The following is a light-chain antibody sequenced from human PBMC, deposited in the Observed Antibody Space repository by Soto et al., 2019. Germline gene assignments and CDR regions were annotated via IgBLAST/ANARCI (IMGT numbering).Light chain of an antibody. CDR2: DAS. J-gene: IGKJ1*01. CDR1: QSVSTY. CDR3: QQYNTWHPKMA. Sequence: EIVLTQSPVTLSLSPGERATLSCRASQSVSTYLAWYQQKPGRAPRLLIYDASSRATGIPARFRGSGSGTEFRLTISSLQSEDFATYYCQQYNTWHPKMAFGRGTKVEIK. V-gene: IGKV3-15*01.